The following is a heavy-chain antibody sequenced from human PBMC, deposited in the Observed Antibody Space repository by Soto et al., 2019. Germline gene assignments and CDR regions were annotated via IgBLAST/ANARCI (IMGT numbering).Heavy chain of an antibody. J-gene: IGHJ4*02. CDR2: INAGNGNT. D-gene: IGHD5-12*01. Sequence: QVQLEQSGAEVKNPGASVMVSFKASEYTFSEYAMQWVRQALGQRLEWRGWINAGNGNTKYSQKFQGRLSITRDTSANTAYMDLRRLTSEDTAVYYCARGIWVATTASYYFDQWGQGTQVTVSS. CDR3: ARGIWVATTASYYFDQ. CDR1: EYTFSEYA. V-gene: IGHV1-3*01.